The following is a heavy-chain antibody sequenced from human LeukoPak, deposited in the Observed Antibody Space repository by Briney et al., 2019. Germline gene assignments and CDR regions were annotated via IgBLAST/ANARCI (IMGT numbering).Heavy chain of an antibody. V-gene: IGHV4-59*01. Sequence: SETLSLTCTVSGGSISSYYWSWIRQPPGKGLEWIGYIYNSGNTNYNPSLKSRVTISIDTSKNQFSLRLSSVTAADTAVYYCARIGIVVVTPYFEYWGQGTLVTVSS. J-gene: IGHJ4*02. CDR1: GGSISSYY. CDR3: ARIGIVVVTPYFEY. CDR2: IYNSGNT. D-gene: IGHD2-21*02.